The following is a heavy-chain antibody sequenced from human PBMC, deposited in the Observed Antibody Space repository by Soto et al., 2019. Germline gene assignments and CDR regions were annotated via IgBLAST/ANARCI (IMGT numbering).Heavy chain of an antibody. V-gene: IGHV4-4*02. CDR2: IYHTGTT. CDR3: ARDGPSYRPGYGMDV. D-gene: IGHD1-26*01. J-gene: IGHJ6*02. CDR1: GGSISSSNW. Sequence: QVQLQESGPGLVKPSGTLSLTCAVSGGSISSSNWWSWVRQSPGKGLEWIGAIYHTGTTNYNPSLTSRVTISAAMSKKQSSLNLTSVTAADTGVYYSARDGPSYRPGYGMDVWGQGTTVIVSS.